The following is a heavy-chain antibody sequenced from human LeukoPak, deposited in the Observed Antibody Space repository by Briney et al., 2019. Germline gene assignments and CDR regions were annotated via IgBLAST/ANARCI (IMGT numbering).Heavy chain of an antibody. CDR1: GGSISSSSYY. Sequence: SETLSLTCTVSGGSISSSSYYWGWIRQPPGKGLEWIGSIYYNGSTYYNPSLKSRVTISVDTSKNQFSLKLSSVTAADTAVYYCASGGSSGYYYLFDYWGQGTLVTVSS. J-gene: IGHJ4*02. CDR3: ASGGSSGYYYLFDY. D-gene: IGHD3-22*01. CDR2: IYYNGST. V-gene: IGHV4-39*01.